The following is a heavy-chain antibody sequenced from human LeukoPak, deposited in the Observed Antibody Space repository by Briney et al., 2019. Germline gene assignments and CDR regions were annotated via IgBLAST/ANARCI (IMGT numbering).Heavy chain of an antibody. Sequence: PGGSLRLSCAASGFTFSSYSMNWVRQAPGKGLEWVSYISSSSSTIYYADSVKGRFTISRDNAKNSLYLQMNSLRAEDTALYYCAKDSSSWYNWFDPWGQGTLVTVSS. J-gene: IGHJ5*02. D-gene: IGHD6-13*01. V-gene: IGHV3-48*01. CDR1: GFTFSSYS. CDR3: AKDSSSWYNWFDP. CDR2: ISSSSSTI.